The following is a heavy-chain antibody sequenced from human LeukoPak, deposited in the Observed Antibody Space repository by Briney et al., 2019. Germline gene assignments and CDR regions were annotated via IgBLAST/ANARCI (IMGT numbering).Heavy chain of an antibody. CDR3: ARDPGYGLGVDYGDY. J-gene: IGHJ4*02. Sequence: TGGSLRLSCAASGFTVGGNYMSWVRQAPGKGLEWLSVIHRGGNTYYADSVKGRFTISRDSSKNTVFLQMDSLRAEDTAVYYCARDPGYGLGVDYGDYWGQGTLVTVSS. V-gene: IGHV3-66*01. CDR2: IHRGGNT. D-gene: IGHD3-10*01. CDR1: GFTVGGNY.